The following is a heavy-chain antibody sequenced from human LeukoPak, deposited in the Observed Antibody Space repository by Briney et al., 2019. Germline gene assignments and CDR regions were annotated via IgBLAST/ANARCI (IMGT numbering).Heavy chain of an antibody. Sequence: VSVKVSCKASGYTFTSYYMHWVRQAPGQGLEWMGIINPSGGSTSYAQKFQGRVTMTRDTSTSTVYMELSSLRSEDTAVYYCARERTGNSDSSGHYDYWGQGTLVTVSS. CDR1: GYTFTSYY. CDR3: ARERTGNSDSSGHYDY. V-gene: IGHV1-46*01. CDR2: INPSGGST. J-gene: IGHJ4*02. D-gene: IGHD3-22*01.